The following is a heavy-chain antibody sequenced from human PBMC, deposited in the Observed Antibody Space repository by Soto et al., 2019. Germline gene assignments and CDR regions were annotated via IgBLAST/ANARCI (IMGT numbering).Heavy chain of an antibody. CDR2: ISWNSGSI. J-gene: IGHJ4*02. D-gene: IGHD3-3*01. CDR1: GFTFDDYA. CDR3: AKDRDYDFWSGFFDY. Sequence: LRLSCAASGFTFDDYAMHWVRQAPGKGLEWVSGISWNSGSIGYADSVKGRFTISRGNAKNSLYLQMNSLRAEDTALYYCAKDRDYDFWSGFFDYWGQGTLVTVS. V-gene: IGHV3-9*01.